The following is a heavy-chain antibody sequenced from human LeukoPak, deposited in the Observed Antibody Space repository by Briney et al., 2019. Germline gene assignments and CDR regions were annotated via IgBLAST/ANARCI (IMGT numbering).Heavy chain of an antibody. CDR1: GFTFSSYS. V-gene: IGHV3-21*01. CDR2: ISSSSSYI. J-gene: IGHJ6*02. Sequence: PGGSLRLSCAASGFTFSSYSMNWVRQAPGKGLEWVSSISSSSSYIYYADSVKGRFTISRDNAKNSLYLQMNSLRAEDTAVYYCARQQQMLSGGTPLGGLDVWGQGTTVTVSS. D-gene: IGHD6-13*01. CDR3: ARQQQMLSGGTPLGGLDV.